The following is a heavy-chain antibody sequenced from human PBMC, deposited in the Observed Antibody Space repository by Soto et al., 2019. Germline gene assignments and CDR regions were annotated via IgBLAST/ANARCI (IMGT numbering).Heavy chain of an antibody. D-gene: IGHD3-9*01. V-gene: IGHV3-7*01. CDR2: IKQDGSEK. CDR3: ARVVVRYFDWLTPPHYYYYMDV. CDR1: GFTFSSYW. Sequence: PGGSLRLSCAASGFTFSSYWMSWVRQAPGKGLEWVANIKQDGSEKYYVESVKGRFTISRDNAKNSLYLQMNSLRAEDTAVYYCARVVVRYFDWLTPPHYYYYMDVWGKGTTVTVSS. J-gene: IGHJ6*03.